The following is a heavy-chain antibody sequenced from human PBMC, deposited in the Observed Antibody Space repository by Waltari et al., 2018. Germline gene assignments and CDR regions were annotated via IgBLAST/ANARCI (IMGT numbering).Heavy chain of an antibody. CDR3: AREGTTTTVFDP. J-gene: IGHJ5*02. D-gene: IGHD1-1*01. Sequence: QVQLVQSGAEVKKPGASVKVACKASGHTFPGSYMTWVRQAPGQGLEWMGWINPNSGDTNYAQKFQGRVTMTRDTSISTAHMELSRLRSDDTAVYYCAREGTTTTVFDPWGQGTLVTVSS. CDR1: GHTFPGSY. CDR2: INPNSGDT. V-gene: IGHV1-2*02.